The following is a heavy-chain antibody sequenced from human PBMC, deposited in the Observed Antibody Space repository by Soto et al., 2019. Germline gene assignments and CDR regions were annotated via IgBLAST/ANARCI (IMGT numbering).Heavy chain of an antibody. CDR3: AKAPARYCISTSCYSPFDY. V-gene: IGHV1-69*12. CDR2: IIPIFGTA. Sequence: QVRLVQSGAEVKKPGSSVKVSCKASGGTFSSYAISWVRQAPGQGLEWMGGIIPIFGTANYAQKFQGRVTITADESTSTAYMELSSLRSEDTAVYYCAKAPARYCISTSCYSPFDYWGQGTLVTVSS. D-gene: IGHD2-2*01. J-gene: IGHJ4*02. CDR1: GGTFSSYA.